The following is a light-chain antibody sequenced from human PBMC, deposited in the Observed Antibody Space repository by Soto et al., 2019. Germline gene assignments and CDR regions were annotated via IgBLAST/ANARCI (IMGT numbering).Light chain of an antibody. CDR2: RSS. CDR3: QQYNDWPLT. J-gene: IGKJ4*01. Sequence: EIVITQSPATLSVSPGERATLFCRASQSVSSDLAWYQQKPGQAPRLLIYRSSTRAGGIPARFSGSGSGTEFTLTISSLQSEDFAVYYCQQYNDWPLTFGGGTKVDNK. CDR1: QSVSSD. V-gene: IGKV3-15*01.